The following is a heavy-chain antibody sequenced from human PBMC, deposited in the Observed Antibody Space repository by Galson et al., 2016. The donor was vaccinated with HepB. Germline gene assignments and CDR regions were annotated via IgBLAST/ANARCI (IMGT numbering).Heavy chain of an antibody. V-gene: IGHV3-7*03. J-gene: IGHJ6*02. CDR2: IKQDGSEK. CDR3: ARGRGVDV. CDR1: GLTSSSYS. Sequence: SLRLSCAASGLTSSSYSMTWVRQAPGKGLEWVANIKQDGSEKYYVDSVKGRFTISRDNAKNSLYLQMNSLRGEDTAVYYCARGRGVDVWGQGTTVTVSS.